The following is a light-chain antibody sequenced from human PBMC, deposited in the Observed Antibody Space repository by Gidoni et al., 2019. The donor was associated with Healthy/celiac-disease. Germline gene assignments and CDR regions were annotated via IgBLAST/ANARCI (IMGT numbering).Light chain of an antibody. CDR2: GAS. J-gene: IGKJ1*01. CDR1: QRVSSN. Sequence: EIVMTQSPATRSVSPGERATLSCRASQRVSSNLAWYQQKPGQAPRLLIYGASTRATGIPARFSGSGSGTEFTLTISRLQSEDFAVYYCQQYNNWPRTFGQGTKVEIK. V-gene: IGKV3-15*01. CDR3: QQYNNWPRT.